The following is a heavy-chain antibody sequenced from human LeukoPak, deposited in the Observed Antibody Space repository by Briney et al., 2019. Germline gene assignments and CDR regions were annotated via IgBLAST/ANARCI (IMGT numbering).Heavy chain of an antibody. J-gene: IGHJ4*02. V-gene: IGHV4-59*01. CDR1: GGSITNYY. CDR3: ARAPRAYCSTTGSCFQDY. CDR2: IYYTGST. Sequence: PSETLSLTCTVSGGSITNYYWTWIRQPPGKGLEWIGHIYYTGSTEYNPSLKSRVTISVDTSQNQFSLKVNSVTAADTAVYFCARAPRAYCSTTGSCFQDYWGQGTLVTVSS. D-gene: IGHD2-2*01.